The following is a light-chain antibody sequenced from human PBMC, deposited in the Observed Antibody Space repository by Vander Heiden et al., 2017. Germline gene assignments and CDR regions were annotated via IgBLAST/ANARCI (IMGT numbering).Light chain of an antibody. J-gene: IGKJ1*01. Sequence: DIQITQSPSTLSASVGDRVTITCRASQSISSWLAWYRQKPGKAPKLLIYKASSLESGVPSRFSGSGSGTEFTLTISSLQPDDFATYYCQQYNSYSTFGQGTKVEIK. CDR1: QSISSW. CDR3: QQYNSYST. V-gene: IGKV1-5*03. CDR2: KAS.